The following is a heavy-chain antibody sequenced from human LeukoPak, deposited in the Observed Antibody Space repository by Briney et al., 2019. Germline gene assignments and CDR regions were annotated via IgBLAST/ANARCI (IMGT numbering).Heavy chain of an antibody. CDR2: INPDSGGT. CDR1: RNTFNGNY. Sequence: ASVKVSCKSSRNTFNGNYMHWVRQTPGQGLEWMGWINPDSGGTNYAQKFQDRVTMTRDTSIGTIYMSLRRLSSDGTAIYYCAGGSGYYFFDNWGQGTLLTV. D-gene: IGHD6-25*01. J-gene: IGHJ4*02. V-gene: IGHV1-2*02. CDR3: AGGSGYYFFDN.